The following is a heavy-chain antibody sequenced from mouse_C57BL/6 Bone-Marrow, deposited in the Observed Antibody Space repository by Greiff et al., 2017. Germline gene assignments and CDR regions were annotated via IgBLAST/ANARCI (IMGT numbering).Heavy chain of an antibody. Sequence: QVQLQQPGAELVKPGASVKMSCKASGYTFTSYWITWVKQRPGQGLEWIGDIFPGSGSTNYNEKFKGKATLTVDTSSSTAYMQLSSLTSEDSAVYYCARPYYSNYWYFDVWGTGTTVTVSS. CDR2: IFPGSGST. CDR3: ARPYYSNYWYFDV. CDR1: GYTFTSYW. D-gene: IGHD2-5*01. V-gene: IGHV1-55*01. J-gene: IGHJ1*03.